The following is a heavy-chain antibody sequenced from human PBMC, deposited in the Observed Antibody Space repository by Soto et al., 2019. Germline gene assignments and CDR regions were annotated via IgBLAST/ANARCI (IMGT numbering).Heavy chain of an antibody. Sequence: SETLSLTCAVYGGSFTGYYWSWIRQPPGKGLEWIGEINHSGSTNYNPSLKSRVSISVDTSKKQFSLKLSSVIAADTAVYYCARPEDRGYSYGRLDYWGQGTLVT. D-gene: IGHD5-18*01. CDR3: ARPEDRGYSYGRLDY. V-gene: IGHV4-34*01. J-gene: IGHJ4*02. CDR1: GGSFTGYY. CDR2: INHSGST.